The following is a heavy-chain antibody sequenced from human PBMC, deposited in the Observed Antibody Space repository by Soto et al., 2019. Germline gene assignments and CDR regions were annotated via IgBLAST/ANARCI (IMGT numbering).Heavy chain of an antibody. V-gene: IGHV3-11*06. D-gene: IGHD5-18*01. CDR3: VRESRTDEDGYDARGYYFDY. J-gene: IGHJ4*02. Sequence: QVQLVESGGGLVKPGGSLRLACAASGCTFSDYFMSWVRQAPGKGLEWVSFISLGDSYKKTADSVKGRFTISRDNAKNSLYIQMNSLRAEDTALYYCVRESRTDEDGYDARGYYFDYWGQGTLVTVSS. CDR1: GCTFSDYF. CDR2: ISLGDSYK.